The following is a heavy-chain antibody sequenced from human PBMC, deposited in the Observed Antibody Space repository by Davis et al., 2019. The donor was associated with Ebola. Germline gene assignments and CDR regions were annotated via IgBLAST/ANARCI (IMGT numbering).Heavy chain of an antibody. J-gene: IGHJ6*04. D-gene: IGHD4-17*01. V-gene: IGHV4-4*02. CDR2: IYHSGST. CDR3: ARSTVTSGYYYGMDV. Sequence: MPSETLSLTCAVSGGSISSSNWWSWVRQPPGKGLEWIGEIYHSGSTDYNPSLKSRVTISVDKSKNQFSLKLSSVTAADTAVYYCARSTVTSGYYYGMDVWGKGTTVTVSS. CDR1: GGSISSSNW.